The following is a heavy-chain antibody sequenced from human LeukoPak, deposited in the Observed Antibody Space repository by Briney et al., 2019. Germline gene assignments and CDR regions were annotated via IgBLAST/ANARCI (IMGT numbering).Heavy chain of an antibody. V-gene: IGHV4-38-2*02. CDR1: GYSISSGYY. J-gene: IGHJ6*03. CDR2: IYHSGST. Sequence: SETLSLTCTVSGYSISSGYYWGWIRQPPGKGLEWIGSIYHSGSTYYNPSLKSRVTISVDTSKNQFSLKLSSVTAADTAVYYCARGVYDILTGYYRGYYYYYMDVWGKGTTVTVSS. CDR3: ARGVYDILTGYYRGYYYYYMDV. D-gene: IGHD3-9*01.